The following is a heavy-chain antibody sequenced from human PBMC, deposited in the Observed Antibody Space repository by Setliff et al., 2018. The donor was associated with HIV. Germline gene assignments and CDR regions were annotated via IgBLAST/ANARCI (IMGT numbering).Heavy chain of an antibody. D-gene: IGHD6-13*01. V-gene: IGHV1-69*10. CDR1: GGTFSDHS. CDR3: ASAGYSSSWLNYYYYMDV. J-gene: IGHJ6*03. CDR2: FIPSLHIT. Sequence: SVKVSCKASGGTFSDHSLNWVRQAPGQGLEWVGGFIPSLHITRYAEKIERARVTISADESTSTAYMELSSLRSEDTAVYYCASAGYSSSWLNYYYYMDVWGKGTTVTVSS.